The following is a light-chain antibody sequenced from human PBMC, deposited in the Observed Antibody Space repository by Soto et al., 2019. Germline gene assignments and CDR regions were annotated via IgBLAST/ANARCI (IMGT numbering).Light chain of an antibody. CDR3: QQYYSHPRS. CDR1: QGISSY. CDR2: AAS. J-gene: IGKJ1*01. Sequence: AIRMTQSPSSFSASTGDRVTITCRASQGISSYLAWYQKKPGKAPKLLIYAASTLKSGVPSRFSGSGSGTDFLLTISCLQSEDFANYYCQQYYSHPRSFGQGTKVEIK. V-gene: IGKV1-8*01.